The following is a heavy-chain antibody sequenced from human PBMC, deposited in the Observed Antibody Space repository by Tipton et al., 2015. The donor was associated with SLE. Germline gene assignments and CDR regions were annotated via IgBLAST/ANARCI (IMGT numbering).Heavy chain of an antibody. CDR2: IYYSGRT. CDR3: ARQERGGAFDY. CDR1: GDSISSYYD. V-gene: IGHV4-59*08. D-gene: IGHD3-16*01. Sequence: TLSLTCTVSGDSISSYYDWSWIRQSPGKGLEWIAYIYYSGRTNYNPSLKSRVTISVDTSKNQFSLKLSSVTAADTAVYYCARQERGGAFDYWGQGTLVTVSS. J-gene: IGHJ4*02.